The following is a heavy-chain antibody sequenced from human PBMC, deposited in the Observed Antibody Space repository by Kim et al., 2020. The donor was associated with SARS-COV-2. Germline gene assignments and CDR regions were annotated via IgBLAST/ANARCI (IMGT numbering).Heavy chain of an antibody. D-gene: IGHD1-26*01. CDR2: ISYDGSNK. V-gene: IGHV3-30*18. CDR3: AKRPGGSYLYYYYYGMDV. Sequence: GGSLRLSCAASGFTFSSYGMHWVRQAPGKGLEWVAVISYDGSNKYYADSVKGRFTISRDNSKNTLYLQMNSLRAEDTAVYYCAKRPGGSYLYYYYYGMDVWGQGTTVTVSS. J-gene: IGHJ6*02. CDR1: GFTFSSYG.